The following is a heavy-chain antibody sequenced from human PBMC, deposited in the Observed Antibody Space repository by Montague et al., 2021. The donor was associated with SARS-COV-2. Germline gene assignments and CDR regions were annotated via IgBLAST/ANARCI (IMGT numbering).Heavy chain of an antibody. Sequence: SLRLSCAASGFTFSHYAMSWVRWAPGKGLEWVSAIGDSGSKTHYADSVKGRFTISRDNSKNTLSLEMNSLKVDDTAVYYCAKDPIPGGSNPYYFDFWGQGTLVT. D-gene: IGHD2-21*01. CDR1: GFTFSHYA. J-gene: IGHJ4*02. CDR2: IGDSGSKT. CDR3: AKDPIPGGSNPYYFDF. V-gene: IGHV3-23*01.